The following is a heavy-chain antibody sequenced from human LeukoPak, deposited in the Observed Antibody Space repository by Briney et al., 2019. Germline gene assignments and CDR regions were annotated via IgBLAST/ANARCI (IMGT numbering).Heavy chain of an antibody. CDR1: GGSISSSSYY. CDR2: IYYSGST. CDR3: ASKRIVATFYDY. Sequence: SETLSLTCTVSGGSISSSSYYWGWIRQPPGKGLEWIGSIYYSGSTYYNPSLKSRVTISVDTSKNQFSLKLSSVTAADTAVYYCASKRIVATFYDYWGQGTLVTVSS. J-gene: IGHJ4*02. V-gene: IGHV4-39*01. D-gene: IGHD5-12*01.